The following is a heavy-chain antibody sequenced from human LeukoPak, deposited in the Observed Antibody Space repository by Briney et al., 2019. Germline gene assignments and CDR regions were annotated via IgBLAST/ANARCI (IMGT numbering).Heavy chain of an antibody. D-gene: IGHD5-24*01. CDR3: AKDQRWLRGSLDAFDI. Sequence: GGSLRLSCAASGFTFSSYAMSWVREAPGKGLEWVSAISGSGGSTYYADSVKGRFTISRDNSKNTLYLQMNSLRAEDTAVYYCAKDQRWLRGSLDAFDIWGQGTMVTVSS. V-gene: IGHV3-23*01. CDR2: ISGSGGST. J-gene: IGHJ3*02. CDR1: GFTFSSYA.